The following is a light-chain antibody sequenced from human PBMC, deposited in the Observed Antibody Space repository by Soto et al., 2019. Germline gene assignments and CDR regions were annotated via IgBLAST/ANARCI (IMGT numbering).Light chain of an antibody. CDR2: GAS. V-gene: IGKV3-20*01. Sequence: EIVLTQSPGTLSLSPGERATLSCRASQSVSSSYLAWYQQKPGQAPRLLIYGASSRATGIPDRFSGSGSGTDFTLTISRLEAEDFAVYDCLQYGSSPGFTFGPGTKVDIK. CDR1: QSVSSSY. J-gene: IGKJ3*01. CDR3: LQYGSSPGFT.